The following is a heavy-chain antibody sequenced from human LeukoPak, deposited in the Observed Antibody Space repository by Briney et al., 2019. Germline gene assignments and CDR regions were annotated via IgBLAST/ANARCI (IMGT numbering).Heavy chain of an antibody. D-gene: IGHD4-17*01. Sequence: GGSLRLSCAASGFTLSSYAMSWVRQAPGKGLEWVSAISGSGGSTYYADSVKGRFTISRDNSKNTLYLQMNSLRAEDTAVYYCAKGDYGDYSAYFQHWGQGTLVTVSS. J-gene: IGHJ1*01. CDR3: AKGDYGDYSAYFQH. CDR2: ISGSGGST. V-gene: IGHV3-23*01. CDR1: GFTLSSYA.